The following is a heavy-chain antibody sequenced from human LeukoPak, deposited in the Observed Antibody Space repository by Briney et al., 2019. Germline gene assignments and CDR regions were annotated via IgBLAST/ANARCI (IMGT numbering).Heavy chain of an antibody. J-gene: IGHJ4*02. CDR3: ARRDSIVGATSFDY. D-gene: IGHD1-26*01. Sequence: GESLQISCKGSGYSFTSYWIGWVRQLPGKGLEWMGIIYPGDSDTRYSPSFQGQVTISADKSISTAYLQWSSLKASDTAMYYCARRDSIVGATSFDYWGQGTLVTVSS. CDR1: GYSFTSYW. V-gene: IGHV5-51*01. CDR2: IYPGDSDT.